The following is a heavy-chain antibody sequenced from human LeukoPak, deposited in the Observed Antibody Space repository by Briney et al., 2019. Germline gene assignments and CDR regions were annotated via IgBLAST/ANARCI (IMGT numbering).Heavy chain of an antibody. CDR1: GFTFTTFW. Sequence: TSGGSLRLSCAASGFTFTTFWMGWVRQAPGKGLEWVSYISSSGSTIYYADSVRGRFTISRDNAKNSLYLQMNSLRAEDTAVYYCARCRRGLGLWGQGTLVTVSS. CDR2: ISSSGSTI. CDR3: ARCRRGLGL. V-gene: IGHV3-11*01. J-gene: IGHJ4*02. D-gene: IGHD3-16*01.